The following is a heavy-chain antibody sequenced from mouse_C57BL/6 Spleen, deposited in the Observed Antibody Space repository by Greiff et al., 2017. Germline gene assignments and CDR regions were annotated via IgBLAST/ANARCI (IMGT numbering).Heavy chain of an antibody. Sequence: EVKLVESGGGLVKPGGSLKLSCAASGFTFSSYAMSWVRPTPEKRLEWVATISDGGSYTYYPDNVKGRFTISRDKAKNNLYLQMSHLKSEDTAMYYCARARTDDGHYYAMDYWGQGTSVTVSS. V-gene: IGHV5-4*03. CDR3: ARARTDDGHYYAMDY. J-gene: IGHJ4*01. D-gene: IGHD2-3*01. CDR2: ISDGGSYT. CDR1: GFTFSSYA.